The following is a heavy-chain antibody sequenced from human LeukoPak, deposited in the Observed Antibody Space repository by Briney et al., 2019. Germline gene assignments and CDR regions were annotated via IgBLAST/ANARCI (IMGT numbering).Heavy chain of an antibody. V-gene: IGHV3-21*06. CDR2: ISGSSGYI. J-gene: IGHJ4*02. CDR1: GFTFSHYY. CDR3: GRDLPTVTSIDY. Sequence: GGSLRLSCAASGFTFSHYYMTWVRQAPGKGLEWVSSISGSSGYIFYADSVRGRFTISRDNAKNSLYLQMNSLRAEDTAVYYCGRDLPTVTSIDYWGQGTLVTVSS. D-gene: IGHD4-17*01.